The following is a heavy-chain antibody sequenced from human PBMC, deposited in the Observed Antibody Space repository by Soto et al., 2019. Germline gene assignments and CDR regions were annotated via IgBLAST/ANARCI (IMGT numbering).Heavy chain of an antibody. CDR3: AREGLSYYDILTGYKPYYYYYGMDV. CDR2: IGTAGDT. Sequence: GRPHRLRSAAFGFTIRSFDRHWVRKATGKGLEWVSAIGTAGDTYYPGSVKGRFTISRENAKNSLYLQMNSLRAEDTAVYYCAREGLSYYDILTGYKPYYYYYGMDVWGQGTTVTVSS. D-gene: IGHD3-9*01. J-gene: IGHJ6*02. V-gene: IGHV3-13*01. CDR1: GFTIRSFD.